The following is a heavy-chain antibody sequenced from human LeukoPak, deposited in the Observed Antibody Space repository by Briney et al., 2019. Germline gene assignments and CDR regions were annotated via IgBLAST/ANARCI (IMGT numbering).Heavy chain of an antibody. CDR1: GGSISSGSYY. D-gene: IGHD6-13*01. V-gene: IGHV4-61*01. J-gene: IGHJ5*02. CDR2: VYYNGST. Sequence: SETLSLTCTVSGGSISSGSYYWGWIRQPPGKGLEWIGYVYYNGSTNYNPSLKSRVTISVDTSKNQFSLKLTSVTAADTAVYYCARDYKAAGWFDPWGQGTLVTVSS. CDR3: ARDYKAAGWFDP.